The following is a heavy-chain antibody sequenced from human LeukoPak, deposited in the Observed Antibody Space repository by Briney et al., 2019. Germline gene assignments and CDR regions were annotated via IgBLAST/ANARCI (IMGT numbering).Heavy chain of an antibody. CDR3: ARDGTPGVLDVLGLNWFDP. V-gene: IGHV4-61*02. J-gene: IGHJ5*02. Sequence: SETLSLTCTVSGGSITSGSYYWSWIRQPAGKRLQWIGRIYTSGSTNYNPSLKSRVTISVDTSKNQFSLKLSSVTAADTAVYYCARDGTPGVLDVLGLNWFDPWGQGTLVTVSS. CDR2: IYTSGST. D-gene: IGHD6-13*01. CDR1: GGSITSGSYY.